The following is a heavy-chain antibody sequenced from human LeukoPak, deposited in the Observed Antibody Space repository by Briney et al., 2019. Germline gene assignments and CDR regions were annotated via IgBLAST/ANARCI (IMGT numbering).Heavy chain of an antibody. CDR2: ISSSSSSI. CDR1: GSTFSSYG. D-gene: IGHD3-3*01. Sequence: GGSLRLSCAASGSTFSSYGMNWVRQAPGKGLEWVSSISSSSSSIYYADLVKGRFTISRDNAKNSLYLQMNSLRAEDTAVYYCARMGYYDFWSGYYGGGDYWGQGTLVTVSS. V-gene: IGHV3-21*01. CDR3: ARMGYYDFWSGYYGGGDY. J-gene: IGHJ4*02.